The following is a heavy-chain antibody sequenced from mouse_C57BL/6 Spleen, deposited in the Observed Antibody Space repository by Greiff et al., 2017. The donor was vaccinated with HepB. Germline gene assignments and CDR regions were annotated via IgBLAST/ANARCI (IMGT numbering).Heavy chain of an antibody. CDR3: ARSGEDDYAPPWFAY. V-gene: IGHV1-53*01. Sequence: QLQQPGTAPSQPGASVKLSCKASGHTFTSYWMNWVKQRPGQGLEWIGNINPSNGGTNYNEKFKSKATLTVDKSSSTAYMQLSSLTSEDSAVYYCARSGEDDYAPPWFAYWGQGTLVTVSA. CDR2: INPSNGGT. CDR1: GHTFTSYW. J-gene: IGHJ3*01. D-gene: IGHD2-4*01.